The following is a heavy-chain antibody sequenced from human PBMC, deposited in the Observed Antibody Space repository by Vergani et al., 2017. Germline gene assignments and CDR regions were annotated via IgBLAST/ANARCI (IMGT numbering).Heavy chain of an antibody. CDR1: GFTFSSYG. J-gene: IGHJ4*02. CDR3: AKERIGYSNYPADY. Sequence: VQLLESGGGLVQPGGSPRLSCAASGFTFSSYGMHWVRQAPGKGLEWVAVISYDGSNKYYADSVKGRFTISRDNSKNTLYLQMNSLRAEDTAVYYCAKERIGYSNYPADYWGQGTLVTVSS. D-gene: IGHD4-11*01. CDR2: ISYDGSNK. V-gene: IGHV3-30*18.